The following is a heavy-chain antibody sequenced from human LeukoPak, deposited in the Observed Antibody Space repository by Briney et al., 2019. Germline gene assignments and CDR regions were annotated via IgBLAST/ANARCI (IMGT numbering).Heavy chain of an antibody. J-gene: IGHJ4*02. D-gene: IGHD6-19*01. Sequence: SETPSLTCTVSGGSISLSFWSWLRQPAGKGLEWVGRLYPSGRTENNPSLKSRVSISLDAPKSQFSLRLTSVTAADTAVYFCARDAGSGWYYFDSWGQGTRVTVSS. CDR2: LYPSGRT. V-gene: IGHV4-4*07. CDR3: ARDAGSGWYYFDS. CDR1: GGSISLSF.